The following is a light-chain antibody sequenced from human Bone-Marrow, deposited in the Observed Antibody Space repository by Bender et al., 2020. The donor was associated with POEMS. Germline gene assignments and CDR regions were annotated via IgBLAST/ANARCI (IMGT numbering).Light chain of an antibody. CDR3: QSYDNSLGGWV. J-gene: IGLJ3*02. V-gene: IGLV1-40*01. CDR2: GYN. Sequence: QSVLTQPPSVSGAPGQRVTISCTRSSSNTGSGYDINWYQHLPGTAPKLLIYGYNNRPSGVPDRFSASKSGTSASLAITGLQAEDEGDYYCQSYDNSLGGWVFGGGTKLTVL. CDR1: SSNTGSGYD.